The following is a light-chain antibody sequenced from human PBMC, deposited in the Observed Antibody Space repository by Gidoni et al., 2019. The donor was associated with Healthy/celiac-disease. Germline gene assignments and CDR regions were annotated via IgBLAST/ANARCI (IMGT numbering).Light chain of an antibody. V-gene: IGLV1-44*01. J-gene: IGLJ3*02. CDR2: STN. Sequence: QSVLTQPPSESGTPGQRVTISCSGSSSTIGSNTVNWYQQLPGTPPKLLIYSTNQRPSGVPDRFSGSKSGTSASLAISGLQSEDEADYYCAAWDDSLTGKGVFGGGTKPTVL. CDR3: AAWDDSLTGKGV. CDR1: SSTIGSNT.